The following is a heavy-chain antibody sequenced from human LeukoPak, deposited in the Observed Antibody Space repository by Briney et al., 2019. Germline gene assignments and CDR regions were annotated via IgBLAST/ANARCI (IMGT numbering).Heavy chain of an antibody. CDR1: GFTFSSYA. CDR2: ISSNGGST. Sequence: PGGSLRLSCAASGFTFSSYAMHWVRQAPGKGLEYVSAISSNGGSTYYANSVKGRFTISRDNSKNTLYLQMGSLRAEDMAVYYCARDRVLGDFDYWGQGTLVTVSS. D-gene: IGHD3-16*01. J-gene: IGHJ4*02. V-gene: IGHV3-64*01. CDR3: ARDRVLGDFDY.